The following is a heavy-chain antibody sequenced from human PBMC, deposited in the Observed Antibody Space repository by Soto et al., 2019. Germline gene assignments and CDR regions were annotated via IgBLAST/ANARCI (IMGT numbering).Heavy chain of an antibody. V-gene: IGHV3-23*01. CDR1: GFTFSNYA. Sequence: EVQLLDSGGGLVQPGGSLRLSCAASGFTFSNYAMSWVRQAPGKGLEWVSGVGGSGDSTYYADSAKSRFTISRDNSKDTLYLQMNSLRAEDTAVYYCAKSPLGYCSGGSCYPPHYFDYWGQGTLVTVSS. D-gene: IGHD2-15*01. CDR3: AKSPLGYCSGGSCYPPHYFDY. J-gene: IGHJ4*02. CDR2: VGGSGDST.